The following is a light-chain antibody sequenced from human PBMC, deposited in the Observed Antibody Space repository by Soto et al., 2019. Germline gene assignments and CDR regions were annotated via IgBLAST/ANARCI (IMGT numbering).Light chain of an antibody. J-gene: IGKJ2*01. CDR1: QSILAY. Sequence: IQMTQSPSSLSASVGGRVTITCRASQSILAYLNWYQVKLGKPPRLLIFSASNLQSGVPPRFNGSGPGTDFALTIGGVEPDDAATYYCQQTYATAFTFGQGTNL. V-gene: IGKV1-39*01. CDR2: SAS. CDR3: QQTYATAFT.